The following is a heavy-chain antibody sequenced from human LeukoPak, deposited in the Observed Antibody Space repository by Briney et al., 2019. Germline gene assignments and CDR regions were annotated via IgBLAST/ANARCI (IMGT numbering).Heavy chain of an antibody. J-gene: IGHJ4*02. V-gene: IGHV4-34*12. D-gene: IGHD6-13*01. CDR2: IILSGSI. Sequence: PSGTLSLTCAVSGGSFSGYYWSWIRQPPGKGLEWIGEIILSGSINYNPSLKSRVTISAHTSKNQFSLKLSSVTAADTAVYYCARSGRIAAVLGYWGQGTLVTVSS. CDR1: GGSFSGYY. CDR3: ARSGRIAAVLGY.